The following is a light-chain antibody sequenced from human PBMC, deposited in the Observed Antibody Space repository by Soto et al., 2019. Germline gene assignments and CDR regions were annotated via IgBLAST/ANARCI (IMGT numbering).Light chain of an antibody. CDR1: QSISSY. CDR2: DAS. Sequence: DIQMTQSPSSLSASVGDRVTITCRASQSISSYLNWYQQKPAKDPKLLIYDASSLHSAVTSRVRGSGSARAVSLTISSLQPEDVATEYWQQCYSTPWTFGQGTKVEIK. J-gene: IGKJ1*01. CDR3: QQCYSTPWT. V-gene: IGKV1-39*01.